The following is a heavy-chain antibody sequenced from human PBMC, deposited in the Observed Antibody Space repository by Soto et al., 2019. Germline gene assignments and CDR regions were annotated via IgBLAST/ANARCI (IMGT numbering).Heavy chain of an antibody. Sequence: GGSLRLSCAASGFTFSSYGMHWVRQAPGKGLEWVAVISYDGSNKYYADSVKGRFTISRDNSKNTLYLQMNSLRAEDMAVYYCAKYMFRGEGAFDYWGQGTLVTVSS. CDR3: AKYMFRGEGAFDY. V-gene: IGHV3-30*18. CDR1: GFTFSSYG. CDR2: ISYDGSNK. D-gene: IGHD3-10*02. J-gene: IGHJ4*02.